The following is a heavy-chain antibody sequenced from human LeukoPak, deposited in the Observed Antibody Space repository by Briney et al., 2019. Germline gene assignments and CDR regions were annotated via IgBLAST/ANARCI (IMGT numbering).Heavy chain of an antibody. V-gene: IGHV1-18*01. CDR1: GYTFASYG. D-gene: IGHD3-10*01. CDR2: ISTYNGNT. Sequence: ASVKVSCKASGYTFASYGINWVRQAPGQGLEWMGWISTYNGNTNYAQKFQGRVTMTTDTSTSTAYMELRSLRSDDTAVYYCARDRTLRGVSDAYDTWGQGTMVTVSS. CDR3: ARDRTLRGVSDAYDT. J-gene: IGHJ3*02.